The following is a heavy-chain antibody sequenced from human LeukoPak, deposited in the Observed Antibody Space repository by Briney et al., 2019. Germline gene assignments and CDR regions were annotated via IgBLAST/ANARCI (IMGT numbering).Heavy chain of an antibody. CDR1: GYSFTSYW. V-gene: IGHV5-51*01. CDR3: ARGPSPFIAVAGANFDY. D-gene: IGHD6-19*01. CDR2: IYPGDSDT. Sequence: GESLKISCKGSGYSFTSYWIGWARQLPGKGLEWMGIIYPGDSDTRYSPSFQGQVTISADKSISTAYLQWSSLKASDTAMYYCARGPSPFIAVAGANFDYWGQGTLVTVSS. J-gene: IGHJ4*02.